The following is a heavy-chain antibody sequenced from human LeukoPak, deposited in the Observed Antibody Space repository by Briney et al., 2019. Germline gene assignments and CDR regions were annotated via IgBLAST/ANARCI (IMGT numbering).Heavy chain of an antibody. D-gene: IGHD3-10*01. CDR1: GYRFTSYW. CDR3: ARVWFGEYGMDV. CDR2: IYPGDSDT. Sequence: GQSLKISCKGSGYRFTSYWIGSVRQMPGKGLEWMGVIYPGDSDTKYNPSFQGQVTLSADKSISPAYVQWSSLKASDTAMYYCARVWFGEYGMDVWGQGTTVTVSS. J-gene: IGHJ6*02. V-gene: IGHV5-51*01.